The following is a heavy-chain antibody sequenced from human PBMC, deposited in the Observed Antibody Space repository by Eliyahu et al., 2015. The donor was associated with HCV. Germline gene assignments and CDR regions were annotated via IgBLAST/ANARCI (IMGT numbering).Heavy chain of an antibody. J-gene: IGHJ5*01. CDR2: IKSKTDGGTT. CDR3: TFEYSSSSVSYWFDS. V-gene: IGHV3-15*01. Sequence: EVQLVESGGGLVKPGGSLRLSCAASGFXXFSNAGMSWVRQAPGKGLEWVGRIKSKTDGGTTDYAAPVKGRFTISRDDSKNTLYLQMNSLKTEDTAVYYCTFEYSSSSVSYWFDSWGQGTLVTVSS. D-gene: IGHD6-6*01. CDR1: GFXXFSNAG.